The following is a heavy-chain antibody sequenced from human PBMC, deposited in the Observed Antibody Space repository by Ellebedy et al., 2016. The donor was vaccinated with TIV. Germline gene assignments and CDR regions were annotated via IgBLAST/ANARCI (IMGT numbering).Heavy chain of an antibody. V-gene: IGHV1-2*04. J-gene: IGHJ4*02. Sequence: ASVKVSCKASGYTFTDYYIHWVRQAPGQGLEWMGWINPNSGGTNYAQKFQGWVTMTRDTSISTVYMELSRLRSDDTAVYYCARDAAWELVPLLDYWGQGTLVTVSS. CDR2: INPNSGGT. D-gene: IGHD1-26*01. CDR1: GYTFTDYY. CDR3: ARDAAWELVPLLDY.